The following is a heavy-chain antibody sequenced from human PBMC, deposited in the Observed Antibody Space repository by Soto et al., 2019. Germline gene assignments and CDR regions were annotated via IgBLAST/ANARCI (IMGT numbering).Heavy chain of an antibody. Sequence: PGGSLRLSCAVSGFTFSIYAMSWVRQAPGKGLEWVSGINYNGGRIYYADSVKGRFTISRDNSKNMLYLEMNSLRAEDTAMYYCAKDYRGGNSINVVLSDVPFDYLGQGTLVTVSS. CDR3: AKDYRGGNSINVVLSDVPFDY. V-gene: IGHV3-23*01. D-gene: IGHD2-2*01. CDR1: GFTFSIYA. J-gene: IGHJ4*02. CDR2: INYNGGRI.